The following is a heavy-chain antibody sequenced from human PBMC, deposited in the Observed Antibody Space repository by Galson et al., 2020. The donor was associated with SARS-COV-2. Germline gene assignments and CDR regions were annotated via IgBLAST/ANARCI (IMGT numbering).Heavy chain of an antibody. D-gene: IGHD1-26*01. Sequence: TGGSLTLSCAASGFTFSSYAMHWVRQAPGKGLEWVAVISYDGSNKYYADSVKGRFTISRDNSKNTLYLQMNSLRAEDTAVYYCARDRSGSYWGGFDYWGQGTLVTVSS. CDR3: ARDRSGSYWGGFDY. CDR1: GFTFSSYA. CDR2: ISYDGSNK. J-gene: IGHJ4*02. V-gene: IGHV3-30-3*01.